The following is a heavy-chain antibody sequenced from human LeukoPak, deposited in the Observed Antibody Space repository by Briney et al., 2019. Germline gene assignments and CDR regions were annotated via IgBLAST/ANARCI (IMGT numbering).Heavy chain of an antibody. J-gene: IGHJ5*02. V-gene: IGHV4-39*07. CDR1: GGSISNSIYY. D-gene: IGHD6-13*01. Sequence: SETLSLTCTVSGGSISNSIYYWAWIRQPPGKGLEWIGGTSYRGNTYYKPSLKSRVTISLDTSQNQFSLKLSSVTAADTAVYYCARNISDVRRQQVVPRSLNWFDPWGQGTLVTVSS. CDR3: ARNISDVRRQQVVPRSLNWFDP. CDR2: TSYRGNT.